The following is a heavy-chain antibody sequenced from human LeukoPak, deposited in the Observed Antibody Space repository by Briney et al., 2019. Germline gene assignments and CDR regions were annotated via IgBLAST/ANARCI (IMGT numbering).Heavy chain of an antibody. CDR1: GGSFSGYY. J-gene: IGHJ4*02. Sequence: ETLSLTCAVYGGSFSGYYWSWIRQPPGKGLEWVSAISGSGASGGSTYYADSVKGRFTISRDNSKNTLYLQMNSLRAEDTAVYYCAKVPHYYYGSGSYQFDYWGQGTLVAVSS. V-gene: IGHV3-23*01. D-gene: IGHD3-10*01. CDR2: ISGSGASGGST. CDR3: AKVPHYYYGSGSYQFDY.